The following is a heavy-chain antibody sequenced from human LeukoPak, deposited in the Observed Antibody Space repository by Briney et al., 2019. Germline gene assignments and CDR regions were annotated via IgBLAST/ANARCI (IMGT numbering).Heavy chain of an antibody. CDR1: GGTFSSYA. CDR2: IIPILGIA. D-gene: IGHD6-13*01. Sequence: SVKVSCKASGGTFSSYAISWVRQAPGQGLEWMGRIIPILGIANYAQKFQGRVTITADKSTSTAYMELSSLRSEDTAVYYCAHPIAAAGTEVYDYWGQGTLVTVSS. J-gene: IGHJ4*02. CDR3: AHPIAAAGTEVYDY. V-gene: IGHV1-69*04.